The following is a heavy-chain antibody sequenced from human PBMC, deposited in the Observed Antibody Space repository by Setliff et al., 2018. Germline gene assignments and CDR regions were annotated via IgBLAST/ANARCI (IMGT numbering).Heavy chain of an antibody. Sequence: SETLSLTCAAYGGTVSDYYWTWIRQPSGKGKEWVGEINHRGSTNYNPSLKSQATISIATYKDKFSLKLISMSAADTALYYCARGRTVAARLLDSWGQGTLVTVSS. CDR1: GGTVSDYY. CDR2: INHRGST. D-gene: IGHD6-6*01. CDR3: ARGRTVAARLLDS. V-gene: IGHV4-34*01. J-gene: IGHJ4*02.